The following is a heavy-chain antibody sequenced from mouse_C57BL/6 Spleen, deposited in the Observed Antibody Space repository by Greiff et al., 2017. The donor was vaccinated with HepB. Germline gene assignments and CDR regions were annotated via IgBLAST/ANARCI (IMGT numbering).Heavy chain of an antibody. V-gene: IGHV1-53*01. CDR1: GYTFTSYW. J-gene: IGHJ4*01. CDR2: INPSNGGT. Sequence: QVQLKQPGTELVKPGASVKLSCKASGYTFTSYWMHWVKQRPGQGLEWIGNINPSNGGTNYNEKFKSKATLTVDKSSSTAYMQLSSLTSEDSAVYYCARSRKFITTVVAPSYAMDYWGQGTSVTVSS. D-gene: IGHD1-1*01. CDR3: ARSRKFITTVVAPSYAMDY.